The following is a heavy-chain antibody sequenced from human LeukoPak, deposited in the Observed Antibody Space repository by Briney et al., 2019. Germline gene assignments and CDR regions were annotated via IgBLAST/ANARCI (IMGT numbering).Heavy chain of an antibody. J-gene: IGHJ6*03. Sequence: SETLSLTCTVSGGSINSYYWSWIRQPPGKGLEWIGYIYYSGSTNYNPSLKSRVTISVDTSKNQFSLKLSSVTAADTAVYYCARDRDSPEDYYYYMDVWGKGTTVTISS. V-gene: IGHV4-59*12. D-gene: IGHD3-22*01. CDR3: ARDRDSPEDYYYYMDV. CDR2: IYYSGST. CDR1: GGSINSYY.